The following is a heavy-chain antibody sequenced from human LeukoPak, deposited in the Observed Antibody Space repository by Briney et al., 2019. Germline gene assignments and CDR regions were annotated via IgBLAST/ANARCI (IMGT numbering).Heavy chain of an antibody. CDR3: ATSTAAAGTD. D-gene: IGHD6-13*01. CDR1: GFTFSSYS. Sequence: GGSLRLSCAASGFTFSSYSMNWVRQAPGKGLEWVSSISSSSYIYYADSVKGRFTISRDNAKNSLYLQMNSLRAEDTAIYYCATSTAAAGTDWGQGTLVTVSS. CDR2: ISSSSYI. V-gene: IGHV3-21*04. J-gene: IGHJ4*02.